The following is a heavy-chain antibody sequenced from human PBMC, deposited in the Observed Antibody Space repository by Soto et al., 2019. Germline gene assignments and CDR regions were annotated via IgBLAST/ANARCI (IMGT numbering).Heavy chain of an antibody. CDR1: GFTFSSYS. V-gene: IGHV3-48*02. CDR2: ISSSSSTI. Sequence: EVQLVESGGGLVQPGGSLRLSCAASGFTFSSYSMNWVRQAPGKGLEWVSYISSSSSTIYYADSVKGRFTISRDNAKNSLYLQMNSLRDEDTAVYYCARGRYYDSSHLGFQHWGQGTLVTVSS. D-gene: IGHD3-22*01. J-gene: IGHJ1*01. CDR3: ARGRYYDSSHLGFQH.